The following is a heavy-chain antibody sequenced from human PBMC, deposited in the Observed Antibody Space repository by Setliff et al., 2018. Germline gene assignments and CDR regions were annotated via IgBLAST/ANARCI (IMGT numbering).Heavy chain of an antibody. CDR2: IYYSGST. V-gene: IGHV4-39*07. D-gene: IGHD3-3*01. Sequence: SETLSLTCTVSGGSISSSSYYWGWIRQPPGKGLEWIGSIYYSGSTYYSPSLKSRVTISVDTSKNQFSLKLSSVTAADTAVYYCARGITHYDFWSGYYLDYYYYMDVWGKGTTVTVSS. CDR3: ARGITHYDFWSGYYLDYYYYMDV. J-gene: IGHJ6*03. CDR1: GGSISSSSYY.